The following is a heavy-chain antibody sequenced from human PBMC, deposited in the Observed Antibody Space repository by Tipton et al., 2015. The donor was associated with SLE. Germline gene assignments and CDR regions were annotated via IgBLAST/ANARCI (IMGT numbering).Heavy chain of an antibody. CDR1: GDSLTTNY. V-gene: IGHV4-4*07. D-gene: IGHD3-3*01. Sequence: TLSLTCTVSGDSLTTNYWNWIRQPAGKGLEWIGRLYGSGSPTHYNPSLERRVTMSVDKYQNQFSLKLTSVTAADTAVYFCARIRPGHGDPFDFWGQGTLVTVSS. CDR2: LYGSGSPT. J-gene: IGHJ4*02. CDR3: ARIRPGHGDPFDF.